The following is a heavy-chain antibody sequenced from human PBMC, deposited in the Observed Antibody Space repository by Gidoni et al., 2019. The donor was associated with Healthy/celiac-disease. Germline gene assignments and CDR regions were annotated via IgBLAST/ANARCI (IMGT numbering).Heavy chain of an antibody. V-gene: IGHV3-21*01. CDR1: GFTFSSYS. CDR3: ARDLGGIERPKQDLNWFDP. D-gene: IGHD1-1*01. J-gene: IGHJ5*02. Sequence: EVQLVESGGGLVKPGGSLRLSCAASGFTFSSYSMNWVRQAPGKGLEWVSSISSSSSYIYYADSVKGRFTISRDNAKNSLYLQMNSLRAEDTAVYYCARDLGGIERPKQDLNWFDPWGQGTLVTVSS. CDR2: ISSSSSYI.